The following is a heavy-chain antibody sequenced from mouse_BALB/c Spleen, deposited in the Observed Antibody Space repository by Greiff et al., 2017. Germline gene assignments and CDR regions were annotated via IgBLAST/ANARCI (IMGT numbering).Heavy chain of an antibody. D-gene: IGHD2-10*02. CDR1: GYTFTSYW. V-gene: IGHV1-5*01. J-gene: IGHJ3*01. CDR2: IYPGNSDT. Sequence: EVQLQQSGTVLARPGASVKMSCKASGYTFTSYWMHWVKQRPGQGLEWIGAIYPGNSDTSYNQKFKGKAKLTAVTSTSTAYMELSSLTNEDSAVDYCTRWEYGNCSFAYWGQGTLVTVSA. CDR3: TRWEYGNCSFAY.